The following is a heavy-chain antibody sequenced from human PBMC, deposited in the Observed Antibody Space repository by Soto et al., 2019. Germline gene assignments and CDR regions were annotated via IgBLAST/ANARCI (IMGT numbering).Heavy chain of an antibody. CDR2: IRQDGGAK. CDR3: ARDRGVERFDY. Sequence: EVQLVESGGGLVQPGGSLRLSCATSGFTFSNYWMSWVRQAPGKGLEWVANIRQDGGAKYHVASFKGRLTISRDNANNSLYLQMNNLRAEDTGVYYCARDRGVERFDYWGQGALVTVSS. V-gene: IGHV3-7*01. D-gene: IGHD1-1*01. CDR1: GFTFSNYW. J-gene: IGHJ4*02.